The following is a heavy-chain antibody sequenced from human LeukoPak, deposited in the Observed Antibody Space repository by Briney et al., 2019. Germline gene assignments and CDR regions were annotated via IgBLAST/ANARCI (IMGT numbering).Heavy chain of an antibody. CDR2: IYSGGST. V-gene: IGHV3-53*01. CDR1: GFTVSRNY. J-gene: IGHJ4*02. Sequence: GGSLRLSCAASGFTVSRNYMSWVRQAPGKGLEWVSVIYSGGSTYYADSVKGRFTISRDNSKNTLYLQMNSLRAEDTAVYYCARGSVGYYGSGSYWHFDYWGQGTLVTVSS. D-gene: IGHD3-10*01. CDR3: ARGSVGYYGSGSYWHFDY.